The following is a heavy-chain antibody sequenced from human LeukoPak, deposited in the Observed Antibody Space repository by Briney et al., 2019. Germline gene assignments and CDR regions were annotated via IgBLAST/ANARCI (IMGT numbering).Heavy chain of an antibody. CDR3: VTDRSGSYDY. V-gene: IGHV4-4*07. CDR2: IYTSGGT. D-gene: IGHD1-26*01. CDR1: GASISSFY. J-gene: IGHJ4*02. Sequence: SETLSLTCTVSGASISSFYWSWLRQPAGKGLEWIGRIYTSGGTNYNPSLKSRVTMSIDTSKNQFSLKLYSVTAADTAVYYCVTDRSGSYDYWGQGILVTVSS.